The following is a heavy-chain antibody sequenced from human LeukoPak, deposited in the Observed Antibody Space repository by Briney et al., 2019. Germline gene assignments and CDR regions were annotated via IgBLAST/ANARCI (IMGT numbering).Heavy chain of an antibody. CDR1: GYTFTSYG. J-gene: IGHJ4*02. V-gene: IGHV1-46*01. D-gene: IGHD6-25*01. Sequence: SVKVSCKASGYTFTSYGISWVRQAPGQGPEWMGIINPRGGSTDYSQKFQGRITMTSDTSTSTVYMELSSLRSDDTAVYFCARVGSAAATADYWGQGTLVTVSS. CDR2: INPRGGST. CDR3: ARVGSAAATADY.